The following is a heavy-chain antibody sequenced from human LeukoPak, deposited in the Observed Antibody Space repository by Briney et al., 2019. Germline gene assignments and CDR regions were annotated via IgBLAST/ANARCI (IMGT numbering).Heavy chain of an antibody. CDR1: GFTFRGSA. J-gene: IGHJ3*01. CDR3: ARDIQLST. CDR2: ISYDGNNA. V-gene: IGHV3-23*01. Sequence: SGESLRLSCVASGFTFRGSAMSWVRQAPGKGLDWVSLISYDGNNAYYADSVRGRFTISRDNSKDTLYLEMNSLRAEDTAIYYCARDIQLSTWGLGTMVTVSS. D-gene: IGHD5-24*01.